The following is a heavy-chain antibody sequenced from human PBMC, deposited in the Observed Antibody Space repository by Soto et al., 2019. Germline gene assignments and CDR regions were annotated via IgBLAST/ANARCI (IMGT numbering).Heavy chain of an antibody. D-gene: IGHD5-12*01. CDR1: GFTFSSYA. V-gene: IGHV3-30-3*01. Sequence: QVQLVESGGGVVQPGRSLRLSCAASGFTFSSYAMHWVRQAPGKGLEWVAVISYDGSNKYYADSVKGRFTISRDNSKNMLYLQMNSLRAEDTAVYYCARDGPLGLLDYWGQGTLVTVSS. CDR2: ISYDGSNK. CDR3: ARDGPLGLLDY. J-gene: IGHJ4*02.